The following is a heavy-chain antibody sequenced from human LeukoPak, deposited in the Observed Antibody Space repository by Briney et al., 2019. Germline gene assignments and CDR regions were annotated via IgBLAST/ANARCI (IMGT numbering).Heavy chain of an antibody. CDR2: IRSNGNEK. Sequence: GGSLRLSCAASGFNLRGYAMHWVRPAPGKGLEWVALIRSNGNEKFYLDAVQGRFTISRDNSKNTLFLQMSSLRPEDTAVYYCAKDRDGSGSFKKRMDVWGQGTTVSVSS. CDR1: GFNLRGYA. V-gene: IGHV3-30*02. CDR3: AKDRDGSGSFKKRMDV. D-gene: IGHD3-10*01. J-gene: IGHJ6*02.